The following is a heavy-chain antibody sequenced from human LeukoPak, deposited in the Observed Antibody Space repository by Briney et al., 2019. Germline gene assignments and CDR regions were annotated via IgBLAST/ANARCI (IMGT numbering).Heavy chain of an antibody. D-gene: IGHD3-10*01. J-gene: IGHJ3*02. V-gene: IGHV4-59*12. CDR3: ARDGIWFGELLGGNDAFDI. CDR2: IYYSGST. CDR1: GGSISSYY. Sequence: SETLSLTCTVSGGSISSYYWSWIRQPPGKGLEWIGYIYYSGSTNYNPSLKSRVTISVDTSKNQFSLKLSSVTAADTAVYYCARDGIWFGELLGGNDAFDIWGQGTMVTVSS.